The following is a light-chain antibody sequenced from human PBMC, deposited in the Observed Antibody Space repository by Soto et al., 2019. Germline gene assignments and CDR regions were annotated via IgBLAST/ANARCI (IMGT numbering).Light chain of an antibody. CDR3: HQASSFPLT. J-gene: IGKJ4*01. CDR2: KAS. Sequence: DIQMTQSPSFVSASVGDRVTITCRASQGISSWLSWYQQKPGTAPTLLVYKASTLQDGVPSRFSGSGSGTDFTLTINSLQPEDFVTYYCHQASSFPLTFGGGTKVEIK. CDR1: QGISSW. V-gene: IGKV1-12*01.